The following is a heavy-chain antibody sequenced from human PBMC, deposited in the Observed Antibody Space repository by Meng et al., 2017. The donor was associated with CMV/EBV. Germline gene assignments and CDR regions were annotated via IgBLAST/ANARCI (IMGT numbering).Heavy chain of an antibody. CDR3: AHKGRRMAAAGINWFDP. CDR2: IYWDDDK. CDR1: GFSLITSGVG. V-gene: IGHV2-5*02. J-gene: IGHJ5*02. Sequence: TLKESGATQVEPTQNLTLTCTFSGFSLITSGVGVGWIRQPPGQALEWLALIYWDDDKRYSPSLKSRLTITKDTSKNQVVLTMTNMDPVDTATYYCAHKGRRMAAAGINWFDPWGQGTLVTVSS. D-gene: IGHD6-13*01.